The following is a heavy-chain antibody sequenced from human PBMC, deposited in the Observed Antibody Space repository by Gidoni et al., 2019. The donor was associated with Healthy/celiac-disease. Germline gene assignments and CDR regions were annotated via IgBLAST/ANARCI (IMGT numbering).Heavy chain of an antibody. CDR2: IYTSGST. CDR3: ARDHSSDYGDYVPFDY. D-gene: IGHD4-17*01. V-gene: IGHV4-61*02. Sequence: QVQLQESGPGLVKPSQTLSLTCTVSGGSISSGSYYWSWIRQPAGKGLEWIGRIYTSGSTNYNPSLKSRVTISVDTSKNQFSLKLSSVTAADTAVYYCARDHSSDYGDYVPFDYWGQGTLVTVSS. J-gene: IGHJ4*02. CDR1: GGSISSGSYY.